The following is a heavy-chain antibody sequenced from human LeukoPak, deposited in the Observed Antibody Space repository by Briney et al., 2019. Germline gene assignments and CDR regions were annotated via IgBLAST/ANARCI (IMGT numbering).Heavy chain of an antibody. CDR1: GGTFSSYA. CDR3: ARGPTICSGGSCFVYFDY. D-gene: IGHD2-15*01. J-gene: IGHJ4*02. V-gene: IGHV1-69*04. CDR2: IIPILGIA. Sequence: ASVKVSCKASGGTFSSYAISWVRQAPGQGLEWMGRIIPILGIANYAQKFQGRVTITADKSTSTAYIELSSLRSEDTAVYYCARGPTICSGGSCFVYFDYWGQGTLVTVSS.